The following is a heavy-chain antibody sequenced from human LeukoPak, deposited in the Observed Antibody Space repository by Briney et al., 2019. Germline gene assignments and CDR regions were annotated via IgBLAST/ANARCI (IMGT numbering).Heavy chain of an antibody. V-gene: IGHV3-7*01. CDR1: GFTFSSYW. CDR3: ARVKGGIAAAGNYFDY. J-gene: IGHJ4*02. Sequence: RSLRLSCAASGFTFSSYWMSWVRPAPGEGLEGVANIKQEGSEKYYADSVKGRITISRDNSKNTLHLQMNSLRTEDTAVYYCARVKGGIAAAGNYFDYWGQGTLVTVSS. D-gene: IGHD6-13*01. CDR2: IKQEGSEK.